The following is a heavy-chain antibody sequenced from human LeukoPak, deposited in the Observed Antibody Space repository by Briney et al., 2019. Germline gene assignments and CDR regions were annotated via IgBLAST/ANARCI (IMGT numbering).Heavy chain of an antibody. Sequence: SETLSLTCAVSGGSIGSYYWSWLRQPPGRGLEWIGYIYYSVTTNYNPSLKSRVTISVDTSKNQFSLKLTSVTAADTAVYYCAREDPQTTVPEGLDVWGQGTTVTVSS. CDR2: IYYSVTT. D-gene: IGHD4-17*01. J-gene: IGHJ6*02. CDR1: GGSIGSYY. CDR3: AREDPQTTVPEGLDV. V-gene: IGHV4-59*01.